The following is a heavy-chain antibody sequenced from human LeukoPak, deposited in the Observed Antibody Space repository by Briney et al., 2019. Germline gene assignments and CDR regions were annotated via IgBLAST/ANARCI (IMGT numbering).Heavy chain of an antibody. CDR2: INWKSGST. CDR1: GFTFDDFA. Sequence: GGSLRLSCAASGFTFDDFAMHWVRQVPGKGLEGVSLINWKSGSTYYADSVKGRFTISRDSSKISLYLQMNSLKPEDTALYYCTTSPGALYSSGWHWFDYWGRGTLVTVSS. CDR3: TTSPGALYSSGWHWFDY. V-gene: IGHV3-43D*03. D-gene: IGHD6-25*01. J-gene: IGHJ4*02.